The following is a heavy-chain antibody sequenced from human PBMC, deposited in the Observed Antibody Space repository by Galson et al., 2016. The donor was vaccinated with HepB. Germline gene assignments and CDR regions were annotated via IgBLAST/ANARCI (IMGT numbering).Heavy chain of an antibody. CDR1: GGSISNTNW. V-gene: IGHV4-4*02. J-gene: IGHJ6*04. CDR2: IYHRGTT. CDR3: AREQGHYNFWGRANAPRGMDV. D-gene: IGHD3-3*01. Sequence: ETLSLTCAVSGGSISNTNWWNWVRPPPGKGLEWMGEIYHRGTTNYNTSLQSRVIISVDKSKNKFSLKLSSVTAADTAVYYCAREQGHYNFWGRANAPRGMDVCGKGTTVIVSS.